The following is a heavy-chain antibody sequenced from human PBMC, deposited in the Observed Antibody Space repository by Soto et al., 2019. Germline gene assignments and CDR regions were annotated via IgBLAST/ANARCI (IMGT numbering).Heavy chain of an antibody. J-gene: IGHJ3*01. V-gene: IGHV1-18*01. CDR1: RYTFTSHG. D-gene: IGHD3-9*01. Sequence: QIQLMQSGGDVKTPGASLKVSCTTSRYTFTSHGIAWVRQAPGQGLEWMGWISTFNGRTDYAQKFQGSVTMAADTITSTVHMELRSLLSDDTGVYYCARLLTEGATFREDAFDLWGPGTKVTVSS. CDR2: ISTFNGRT. CDR3: ARLLTEGATFREDAFDL.